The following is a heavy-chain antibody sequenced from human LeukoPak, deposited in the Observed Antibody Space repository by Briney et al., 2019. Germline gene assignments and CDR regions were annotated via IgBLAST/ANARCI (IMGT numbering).Heavy chain of an antibody. J-gene: IGHJ4*02. V-gene: IGHV3-21*01. D-gene: IGHD5-12*01. CDR1: GFTFSSYS. CDR3: ARAPGVATTYFDY. CDR2: ISSSSSYI. Sequence: GGSLRLSCAASGFTFSSYSMNWVRQAPGKGLEWVSSISSSSSYIYYGDSVKGRFTISRDNAKNSLYLQMNSLRAEDTAVYYCARAPGVATTYFDYWGQGTLVTVSS.